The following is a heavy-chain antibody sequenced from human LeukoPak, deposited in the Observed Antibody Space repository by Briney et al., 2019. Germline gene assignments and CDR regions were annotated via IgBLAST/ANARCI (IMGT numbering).Heavy chain of an antibody. CDR2: ISGSGGST. D-gene: IGHD3-9*01. CDR3: AKVGVYDILTGYSFIDY. Sequence: GGSLRLSCAASGFTFSSYAMSWVRQAPGKGLEWVSAISGSGGSTYYADSVKGRFTISRDNSKNTLYLQMNSLRAEDTAVYYCAKVGVYDILTGYSFIDYWGQETLVTVSS. V-gene: IGHV3-23*01. CDR1: GFTFSSYA. J-gene: IGHJ4*02.